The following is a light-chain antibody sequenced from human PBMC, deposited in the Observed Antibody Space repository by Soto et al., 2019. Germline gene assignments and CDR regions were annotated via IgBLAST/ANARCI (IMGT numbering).Light chain of an antibody. CDR2: EAS. CDR1: SSDIGSYNL. CDR3: CSYATISTYL. Sequence: QSALTQPASVSGSPGQSITISCTGTSSDIGSYNLVSWYQQHPGKAPKLIIYEASKRPSGVSTRFSGSKSGFTASLTISGLQADDEAHYYCCSYATISTYLFGTGTKVTVL. J-gene: IGLJ1*01. V-gene: IGLV2-23*01.